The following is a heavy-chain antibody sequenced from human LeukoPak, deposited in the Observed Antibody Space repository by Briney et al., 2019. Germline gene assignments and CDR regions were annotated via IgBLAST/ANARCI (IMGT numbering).Heavy chain of an antibody. CDR3: ARDRPKVVVVTAMGY. CDR1: GYTFTSYG. J-gene: IGHJ4*02. CDR2: ISAYNGNT. Sequence: ASVKVSCKASGYTFTSYGISWVRQAPGQGREWMGWISAYNGNTNYAQKLQGRVTMTTDTSTSTAYMELRSLRSDDTAVYYCARDRPKVVVVTAMGYWGQGTLVTVSS. V-gene: IGHV1-18*01. D-gene: IGHD2-21*02.